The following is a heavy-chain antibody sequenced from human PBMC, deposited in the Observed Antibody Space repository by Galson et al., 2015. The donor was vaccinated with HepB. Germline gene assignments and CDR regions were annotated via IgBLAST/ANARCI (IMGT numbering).Heavy chain of an antibody. CDR1: GFPFSTYT. J-gene: IGHJ4*02. D-gene: IGHD3-16*01. CDR2: INWNDASP. CDR3: ARGRGTYPRHYFDS. Sequence: SLRLSCAASGFPFSTYTMSWVRQAPGKGLEWVSGINWNDASPAYADSVKGRFTISRDSAKNSLYLQMNSLRAEDTAFYHCARGRGTYPRHYFDSWGQGTLVTGSS. V-gene: IGHV3-20*01.